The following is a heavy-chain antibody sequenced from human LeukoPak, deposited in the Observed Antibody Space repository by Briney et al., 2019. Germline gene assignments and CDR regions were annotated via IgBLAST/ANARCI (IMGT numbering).Heavy chain of an antibody. CDR1: GYSLTSYW. J-gene: IGHJ4*02. CDR2: IYPGDSDT. Sequence: GESLKTSCKGSGYSLTSYWHGWVRQIPGKGLEWMGIIYPGDSDTRHSPSFQGQVTISADKSISTAYLQWSSLKASDTAMYYCARRLTHPCGGYFDYWGQGTLVTVSS. CDR3: ARRLTHPCGGYFDY. D-gene: IGHD2-21*01. V-gene: IGHV5-51*01.